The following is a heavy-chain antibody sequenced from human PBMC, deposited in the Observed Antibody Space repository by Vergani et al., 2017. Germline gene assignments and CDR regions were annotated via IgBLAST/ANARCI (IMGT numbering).Heavy chain of an antibody. CDR2: ISYDGSNK. J-gene: IGHJ4*02. CDR3: AKDKGGYYLFDY. Sequence: VQLLESGGGLVQPGGSLRLSCAASGFTFSSYAMSWVRQAPGKGLEWVAVISYDGSNKYYADSVKGRFTISRDNSKNTLYLQMNSLRAEDTAVYYCAKDKGGYYLFDYWGQGTLVTVSS. CDR1: GFTFSSYA. D-gene: IGHD3-22*01. V-gene: IGHV3-30*18.